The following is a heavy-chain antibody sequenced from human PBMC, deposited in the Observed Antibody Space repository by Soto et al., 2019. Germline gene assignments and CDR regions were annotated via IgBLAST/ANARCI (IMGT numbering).Heavy chain of an antibody. CDR3: ARGDRGAFDI. CDR1: GFTFSYYC. D-gene: IGHD1-26*01. CDR2: IHSDGSST. Sequence: EVQLVESGGGLVQPGESLRLSCVASGFTFSYYCMHWVRQGPGKGLVWVSRIHSDGSSTTYADSVKGRFTISRDNAKNTLYLQMNSLRAEDTDVYYCARGDRGAFDIWGQGTVVTVSS. V-gene: IGHV3-74*01. J-gene: IGHJ3*02.